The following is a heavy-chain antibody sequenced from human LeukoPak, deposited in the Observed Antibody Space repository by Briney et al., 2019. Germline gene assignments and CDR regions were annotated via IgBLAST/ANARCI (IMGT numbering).Heavy chain of an antibody. CDR3: AKEDIIIGSTFDY. J-gene: IGHJ4*02. CDR1: GFTISSNY. CDR2: ISGSGGST. V-gene: IGHV3-23*01. D-gene: IGHD3-10*01. Sequence: GGSLRLSCAGSGFTISSNYWSWVRQAPGKGLEWVSAISGSGGSTYYADSVKGRFTISRDNSKNTLYLQMNSLRAEDTAVYYCAKEDIIIGSTFDYWGQGTLVTVSS.